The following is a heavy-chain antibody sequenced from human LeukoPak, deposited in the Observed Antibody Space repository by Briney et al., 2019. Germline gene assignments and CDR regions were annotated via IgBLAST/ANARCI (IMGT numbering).Heavy chain of an antibody. D-gene: IGHD5-12*01. CDR1: GFMFNGYS. Sequence: GGSLRLSCAASGFMFNGYSMTWVRQAPGKGLEWVSYISGGSDYIFYTDSVKGRFTISRDNAKNSLYLQMNSLRAEDTAVYYCARVSLVATTEYYYYGMDVWGQGTTVTVSS. CDR3: ARVSLVATTEYYYYGMDV. J-gene: IGHJ6*02. CDR2: ISGGSDYI. V-gene: IGHV3-21*01.